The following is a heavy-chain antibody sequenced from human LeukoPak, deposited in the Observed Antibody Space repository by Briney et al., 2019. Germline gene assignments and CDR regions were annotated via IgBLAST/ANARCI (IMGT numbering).Heavy chain of an antibody. CDR1: GFTVSSNY. J-gene: IGHJ5*02. CDR3: ARGGAVVPAAISWFDP. D-gene: IGHD2-2*01. Sequence: GGSLRLSCAASGFTVSSNYMSRVRQAPGKGLEWVSVIYSGGSTYYADSVKGRFTISRDNSKNTLYLQMNSLRAEDTAVYYCARGGAVVPAAISWFDPWGQGTLVTVSS. V-gene: IGHV3-66*02. CDR2: IYSGGST.